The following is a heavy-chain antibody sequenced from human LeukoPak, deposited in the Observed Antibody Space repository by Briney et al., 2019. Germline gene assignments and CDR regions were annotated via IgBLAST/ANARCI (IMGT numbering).Heavy chain of an antibody. J-gene: IGHJ1*01. D-gene: IGHD6-13*01. CDR1: GYTFNGYY. CDR2: INPNSGGT. CDR3: ARASSSWYDFQY. Sequence: HGASVKVSCKASGYTFNGYYMHWVRQAPGQGLEWMGWINPNSGGTKSAQKFRGRVTMTRDTSISTAYMELKRLRSNDTAVYYCARASSSWYDFQYWGQGTLVTVSS. V-gene: IGHV1-2*02.